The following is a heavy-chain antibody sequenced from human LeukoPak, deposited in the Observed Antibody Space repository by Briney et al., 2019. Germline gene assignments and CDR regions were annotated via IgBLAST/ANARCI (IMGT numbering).Heavy chain of an antibody. Sequence: SETLSLXCTVSGGSISSGDYYWSWIRQPPGKGLEWIGYIYYSGSTYYNPSLKSRVTISVDTSKNQFSLKLSSVTAADTAVYYCARGIVVVPAAGSDAFDIWGQGTMVTVSS. CDR2: IYYSGST. CDR3: ARGIVVVPAAGSDAFDI. V-gene: IGHV4-30-4*08. D-gene: IGHD2-2*01. CDR1: GGSISSGDYY. J-gene: IGHJ3*02.